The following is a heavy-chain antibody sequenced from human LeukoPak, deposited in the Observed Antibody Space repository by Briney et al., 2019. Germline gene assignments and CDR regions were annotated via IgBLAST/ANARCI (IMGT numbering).Heavy chain of an antibody. V-gene: IGHV1-3*01. J-gene: IGHJ4*02. D-gene: IGHD3-10*01. CDR3: ARDHAMVRGGSPYFDY. Sequence: ASVTVSCKASGYTFTSYAMHWVRQAPGQGLEWMGWINAGNGNTKYSQKFQGRVTITRDTSASTAYMELSSLRSEDTAVYYCARDHAMVRGGSPYFDYWGQGTLVTVSS. CDR1: GYTFTSYA. CDR2: INAGNGNT.